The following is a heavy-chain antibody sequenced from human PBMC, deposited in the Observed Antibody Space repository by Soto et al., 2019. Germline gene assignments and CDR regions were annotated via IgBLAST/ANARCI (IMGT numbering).Heavy chain of an antibody. CDR1: GITLSNSW. CDR2: IKQDESEK. D-gene: IGHD2-2*01. Sequence: PGGSLRLSCTASGITLSNSWMSWVRQAPGKGLEWVANIKQDESEKYYVDSVRGRFTVSRDNARNSLYLQMDSLRVEDTAFFFCARDSGYFTRTSYCLEHWGKGTPVPVTS. CDR3: ARDSGYFTRTSYCLEH. J-gene: IGHJ1*01. V-gene: IGHV3-7*01.